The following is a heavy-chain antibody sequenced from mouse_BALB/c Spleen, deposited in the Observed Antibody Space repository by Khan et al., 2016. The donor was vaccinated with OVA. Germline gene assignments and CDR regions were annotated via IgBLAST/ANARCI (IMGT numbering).Heavy chain of an antibody. Sequence: QVQLQQSGAELVKPGASVKLSCKASGYTFTSYDINWVRQRPEQGLEWIGWMFPGDGSTKYNENFKGKATLTTEKSSSKAYMQLSRLTSEDSGAYFCARGGYGGFAYWGQVTLVTVSA. CDR1: GYTFTSYD. J-gene: IGHJ3*01. CDR3: ARGGYGGFAY. V-gene: IGHV1-85*01. D-gene: IGHD2-14*01. CDR2: MFPGDGST.